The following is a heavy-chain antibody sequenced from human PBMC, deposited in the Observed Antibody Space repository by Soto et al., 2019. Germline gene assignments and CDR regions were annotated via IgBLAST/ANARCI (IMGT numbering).Heavy chain of an antibody. D-gene: IGHD6-19*01. J-gene: IGHJ4*02. Sequence: QLQLQESGSGLVKPSQTLSLTCAVSGGSISSGGYSWSWIRQPPGKGLEWLGYIYHSGSTYYNPCLKSRVTISVDRSKYQFSLKLSSVTAADTAVYYCASLRSGWGIDYWGQGTLVTVSS. CDR2: IYHSGST. CDR1: GGSISSGGYS. V-gene: IGHV4-30-2*01. CDR3: ASLRSGWGIDY.